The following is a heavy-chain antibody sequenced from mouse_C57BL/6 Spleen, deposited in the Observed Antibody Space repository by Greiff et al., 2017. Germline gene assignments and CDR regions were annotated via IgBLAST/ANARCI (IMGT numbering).Heavy chain of an antibody. CDR1: GFNIKDYY. J-gene: IGHJ4*01. D-gene: IGHD2-1*01. CDR2: IDPEDGET. CDR3: ASLYGNYAMDY. Sequence: EVKLVESGAELVKPGASVKLSCTASGFNIKDYYMHWVKQRTEQGLEWIGRIDPEDGETKYAPKFQGKATITADTSSNTAYLQLSSLTSEDTAVYYWASLYGNYAMDYWGQGTSVTVSS. V-gene: IGHV14-2*01.